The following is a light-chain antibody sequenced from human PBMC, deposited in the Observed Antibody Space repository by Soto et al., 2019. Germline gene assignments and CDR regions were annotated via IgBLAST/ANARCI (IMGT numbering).Light chain of an antibody. J-gene: IGKJ1*01. V-gene: IGKV3-20*01. CDR1: QSISSSY. Sequence: LKQSPGTLSLSAGERATLSCRASQSISSSYLARYQQQPGQAPRLLVYGASSRATGIPDRFSGSGSGTDFTLTISRLEPEDFAVYYCQQYGSSPRTVGQGTKVDIK. CDR3: QQYGSSPRT. CDR2: GAS.